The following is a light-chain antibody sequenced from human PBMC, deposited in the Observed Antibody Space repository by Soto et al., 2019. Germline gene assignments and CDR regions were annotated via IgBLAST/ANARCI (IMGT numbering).Light chain of an antibody. Sequence: EIVLTQSPATLSVSPGEGATLSCRASQSVSSDLAWYQHRPGQAPRLLISGSSTRATDIPDRFRCSGSGTVFTLTMNSLQSADFAVYYCKQYADWPRTFGQGTKLEIK. CDR2: GSS. V-gene: IGKV3D-15*01. CDR1: QSVSSD. J-gene: IGKJ1*01. CDR3: KQYADWPRT.